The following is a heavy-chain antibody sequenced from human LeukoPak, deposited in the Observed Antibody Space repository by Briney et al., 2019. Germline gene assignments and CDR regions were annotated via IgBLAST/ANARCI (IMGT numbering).Heavy chain of an antibody. D-gene: IGHD1-26*01. CDR1: EFSVGSNY. Sequence: PGGSLRLSCAASEFSVGSNYMTWVRQAPGKGLEWVSLISWDGGSTYYADSVKGRFTISRDNSKNSLYLQMNSLRAEDTALYYCAKDSTAGSYSPIDYWGQGTLVTVSS. J-gene: IGHJ4*02. CDR2: ISWDGGST. V-gene: IGHV3-43D*03. CDR3: AKDSTAGSYSPIDY.